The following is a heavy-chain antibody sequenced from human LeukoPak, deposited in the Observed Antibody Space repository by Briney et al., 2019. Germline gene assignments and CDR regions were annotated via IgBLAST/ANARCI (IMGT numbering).Heavy chain of an antibody. Sequence: SETLSLTCTVSGGSISSSSYYWGWIRRPPGKGLEWIGNIYYSGSTYYNPSLKSRVTISVDTCKNQFSLKLSSVTAADTAVYYCARVPSGDWGYYYYYMDVWGKGTTVTVSS. CDR2: IYYSGST. J-gene: IGHJ6*03. V-gene: IGHV4-39*07. D-gene: IGHD2-21*01. CDR1: GGSISSSSYY. CDR3: ARVPSGDWGYYYYYMDV.